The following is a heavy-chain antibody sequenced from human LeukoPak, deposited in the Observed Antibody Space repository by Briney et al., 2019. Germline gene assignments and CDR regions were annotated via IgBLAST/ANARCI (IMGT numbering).Heavy chain of an antibody. V-gene: IGHV4-39*01. CDR2: IYYSGST. Sequence: SETLSLTCTVSGGSISSSSYYWGWIRQPPGKGLEWIGSIYYSGSTYYNPSPKSRVTISVDTSNNQFSLKLSSVTAADTAVYYCARVNARSGYYVPTFDYWGQGTLVTVSS. CDR3: ARVNARSGYYVPTFDY. D-gene: IGHD3-3*01. CDR1: GGSISSSSYY. J-gene: IGHJ4*02.